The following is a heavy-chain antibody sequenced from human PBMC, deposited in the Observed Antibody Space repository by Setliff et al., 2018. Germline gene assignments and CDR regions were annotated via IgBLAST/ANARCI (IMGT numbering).Heavy chain of an antibody. CDR1: GGSISSGDYY. CDR3: ARDLSGPTSTLFDY. Sequence: SETLSLTCTVSGGSISSGDYYWSSIRQPPGKGLEWIGYIYYSGSTYYNPSLKSRVTISVDTSKNQFSLKLSSVTAADTAVYYCARDLSGPTSTLFDYWGQGTLVTVSS. J-gene: IGHJ4*02. D-gene: IGHD6-25*01. V-gene: IGHV4-30-4*08. CDR2: IYYSGST.